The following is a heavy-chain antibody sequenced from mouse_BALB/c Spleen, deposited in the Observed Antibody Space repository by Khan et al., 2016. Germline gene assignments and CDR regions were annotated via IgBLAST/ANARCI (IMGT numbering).Heavy chain of an antibody. CDR1: GYTFTNYW. J-gene: IGHJ3*01. CDR2: IYPGDGDT. CDR3: ARSRTMVTPFAY. Sequence: QVQLQQSGAELARPGASVKLSCKASGYTFTNYWMQWVKQRPGQGLEWIGSIYPGDGDTRYSQKFNGKSTLTAYKSSSTAYMQLSSLASEDSAVYYCARSRTMVTPFAYWGQGTLVTVSA. D-gene: IGHD2-2*01. V-gene: IGHV1-87*01.